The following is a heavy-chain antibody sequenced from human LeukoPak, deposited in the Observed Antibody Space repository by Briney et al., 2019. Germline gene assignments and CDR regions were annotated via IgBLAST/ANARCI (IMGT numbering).Heavy chain of an antibody. J-gene: IGHJ4*02. D-gene: IGHD6-13*01. V-gene: IGHV4-39*07. CDR3: ARDRGVSGFGY. CDR2: TSYSGSS. Sequence: SETLSLTCTVSGGSIISTIYYWGWIRQSPGKGLDWIGSTSYSGSSFCKPSLKSRVTIAVDTSKNQFSLRLSSVTAADTAFYYCARDRGVSGFGYWGQGTLVTVSS. CDR1: GGSIISTIYY.